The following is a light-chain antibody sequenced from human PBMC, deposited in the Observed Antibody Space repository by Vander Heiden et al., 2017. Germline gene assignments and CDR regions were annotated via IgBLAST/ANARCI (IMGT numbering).Light chain of an antibody. CDR1: QGIRNE. J-gene: IGKJ1*01. V-gene: IGKV1-6*01. Sequence: AIHMTQSPSSLSACVGDRVTITCRASQGIRNELGWYQQKAGKAPMLLIYAASSLQSGVPSRVSGSGSGTDFTLTSSSLQPEDFATYYCLQDYNYPRTFGQGTKVEIK. CDR3: LQDYNYPRT. CDR2: AAS.